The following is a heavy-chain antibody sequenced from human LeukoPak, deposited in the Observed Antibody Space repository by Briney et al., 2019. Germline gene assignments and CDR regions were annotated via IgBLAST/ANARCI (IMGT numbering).Heavy chain of an antibody. CDR1: GGSISGSSYY. Sequence: SETLSLTCTVSGGSISGSSYYWGWIRQPPGKGLEWIGRIYTSGSTNYNPSLKSRVTISVDTSKNQFSLKLSSVTAADTAVYYCASEGKEYYYDSSGYYYDYHDYWGQGTLVTVSS. CDR3: ASEGKEYYYDSSGYYYDYHDY. D-gene: IGHD3-22*01. J-gene: IGHJ4*02. CDR2: IYTSGST. V-gene: IGHV4-39*07.